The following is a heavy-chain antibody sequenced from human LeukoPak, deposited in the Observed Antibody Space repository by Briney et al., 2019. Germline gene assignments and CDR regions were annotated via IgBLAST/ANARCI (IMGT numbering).Heavy chain of an antibody. CDR2: INPNSDGT. J-gene: IGHJ6*02. CDR3: ASDHCTRNSCYEHLYYGMDV. Sequence: ASVKVSCKASAYTFTDYYVHWVRHAPGQGREWMGWINPNSDGTEYVQKFQGRVTMTRATSISTAYMDLSWLGSDDTAMYYCASDHCTRNSCYEHLYYGMDVWGQGTTVTVSS. V-gene: IGHV1-2*02. CDR1: AYTFTDYY. D-gene: IGHD2-2*01.